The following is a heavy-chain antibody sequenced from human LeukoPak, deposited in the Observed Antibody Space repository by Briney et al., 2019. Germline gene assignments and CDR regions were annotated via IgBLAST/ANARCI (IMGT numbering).Heavy chain of an antibody. CDR2: IWYDGNNK. CDR1: GFTISSYG. Sequence: GGSLRLSCAASGFTISSYGMHWVRQAPGKGLEWVALIWYDGNNKYYADSVKGRFTISRDNSKNTLYLQMNSLRAEDTALYYCAKGLWVVRGVIGDAFDIWGQGTMVTVSS. V-gene: IGHV3-30*02. CDR3: AKGLWVVRGVIGDAFDI. D-gene: IGHD3-10*01. J-gene: IGHJ3*02.